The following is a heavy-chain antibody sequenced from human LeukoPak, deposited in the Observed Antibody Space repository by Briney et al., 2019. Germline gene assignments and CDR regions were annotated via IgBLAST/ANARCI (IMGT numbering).Heavy chain of an antibody. Sequence: GSLRLSCAASGFTFNKSDMIWVRQAPGKGLEWVSIISASGATTFYADSVRGRFTTSRDNSENTLYLELNSLRDEDTAMYHCAKKGTSWSPRFDPWGQGILVTVSS. J-gene: IGHJ5*02. D-gene: IGHD6-13*01. V-gene: IGHV3-23*01. CDR2: ISASGATT. CDR1: GFTFNKSD. CDR3: AKKGTSWSPRFDP.